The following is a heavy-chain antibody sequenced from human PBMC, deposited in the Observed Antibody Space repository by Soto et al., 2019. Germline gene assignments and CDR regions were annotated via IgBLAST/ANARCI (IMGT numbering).Heavy chain of an antibody. CDR3: AKDIIGAATFGY. V-gene: IGHV3-30*18. D-gene: IGHD6-13*01. CDR1: GFTFSSYG. Sequence: QEQLVESGGGVVQPGRSLRLSCAASGFTFSSYGMYWVRQAPGKVLEWGAVISYDGSNKYYADTVKGRFTISRDNSKNTLYLHMNSLRAEDTAVYYCAKDIIGAATFGYWGQGTLVTVCS. J-gene: IGHJ4*02. CDR2: ISYDGSNK.